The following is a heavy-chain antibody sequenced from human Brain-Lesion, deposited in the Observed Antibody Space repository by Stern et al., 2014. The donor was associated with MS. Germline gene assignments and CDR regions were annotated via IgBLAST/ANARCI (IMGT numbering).Heavy chain of an antibody. CDR1: GGSISSGGYY. Sequence: DQLVESGPGLVKPSQTLSLTCTVSGGSISSGGYYWSWIRQHPGQGLEWIGYIHYSGSTYYNSALKSRVTISRDTSKNQFSLNLNSVTAADTAVYYCARVGVYVQTGWFDPWGQGALVTVSS. V-gene: IGHV4-31*03. CDR2: IHYSGST. D-gene: IGHD2-8*01. CDR3: ARVGVYVQTGWFDP. J-gene: IGHJ5*02.